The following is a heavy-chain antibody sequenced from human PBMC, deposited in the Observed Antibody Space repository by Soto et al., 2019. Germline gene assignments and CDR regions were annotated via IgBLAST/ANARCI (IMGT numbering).Heavy chain of an antibody. D-gene: IGHD1-26*01. J-gene: IGHJ6*02. V-gene: IGHV3-13*01. CDR3: ARANIVGATSRTEYYYYGMDV. Sequence: GGSLRLSCAASGFTFSSYDMHWVRHATGKGLEWVSAIGTAGDTYYPGSVKGRFTISRENAKNSLYLQMNSLRAEDTAVYYCARANIVGATSRTEYYYYGMDVWGQGTTVTVSS. CDR2: IGTAGDT. CDR1: GFTFSSYD.